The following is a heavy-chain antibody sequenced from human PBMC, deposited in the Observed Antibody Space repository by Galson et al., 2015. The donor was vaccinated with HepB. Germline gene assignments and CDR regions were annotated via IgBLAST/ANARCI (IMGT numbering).Heavy chain of an antibody. CDR3: ARALHDSRGRWFDP. V-gene: IGHV4-59*01. D-gene: IGHD3-22*01. J-gene: IGHJ5*02. Sequence: QVQLQESGPGLVKPSETLSLTCTVSGGSISSYYWSWIRQPPGKGLEWIGYIYYSGSTHYNPSLRSRVTISVDTSKNQFSLKLSSVTAADTAVYYCARALHDSRGRWFDPWGQGTLVTVSS. CDR2: IYYSGST. CDR1: GGSISSYY.